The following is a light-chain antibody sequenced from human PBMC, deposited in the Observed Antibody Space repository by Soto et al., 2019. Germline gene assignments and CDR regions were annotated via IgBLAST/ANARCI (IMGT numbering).Light chain of an antibody. Sequence: IVCTQTHDSLSLSQGESPTPSCRAGQSVSNTHVAWYQQRPGQSPRLLIYDASRRDIGVPDRFSGSGSGTDFTLTISGLEPEDFAVYFCPQYGTSPQTFGQGTKAEIK. CDR1: QSVSNTH. CDR3: PQYGTSPQT. CDR2: DAS. J-gene: IGKJ1*01. V-gene: IGKV3-20*01.